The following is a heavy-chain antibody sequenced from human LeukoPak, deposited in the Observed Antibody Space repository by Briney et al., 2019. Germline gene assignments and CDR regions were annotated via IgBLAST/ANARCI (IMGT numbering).Heavy chain of an antibody. J-gene: IGHJ2*01. Sequence: SETLSLTCTVSGGSISSGDYYWSWIRQPPGKGLEWIGYIYYSGSTYYNPSLKSRVTISVDTSKNQFSLKLSSVTAADTAVYYCARVVFPSTRYSYDQGDWYFDLWGRGTLVTVSS. CDR3: ARVVFPSTRYSYDQGDWYFDL. D-gene: IGHD5-18*01. CDR1: GGSISSGDYY. V-gene: IGHV4-30-4*08. CDR2: IYYSGST.